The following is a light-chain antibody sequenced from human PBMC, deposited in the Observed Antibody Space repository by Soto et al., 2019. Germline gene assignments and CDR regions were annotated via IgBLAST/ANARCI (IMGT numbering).Light chain of an antibody. CDR3: QQSYGTPRT. J-gene: IGKJ3*01. V-gene: IGKV1-39*01. Sequence: DIQLTQSPSSLSASVGDRVTLTCRASQSVSSSLSWYQQKPGKAPNLLIYAASTLQSGVPSRFSGSGSGTDFTLTISSLQPEDFATYYCQQSYGTPRTFGPGTKVDIK. CDR2: AAS. CDR1: QSVSSS.